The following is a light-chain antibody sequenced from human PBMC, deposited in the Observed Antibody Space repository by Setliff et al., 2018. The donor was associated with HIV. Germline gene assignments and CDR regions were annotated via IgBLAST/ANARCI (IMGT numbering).Light chain of an antibody. J-gene: IGLJ1*01. V-gene: IGLV2-14*01. Sequence: GSPGQSITISCTGTSSDIGGHNYVSWYQQHPGKAPKLMISEVSNRPSGVSNRFSGSKSGNTASLTISGLQPEDEADYYCSSYSSSRPRVFGTGTKVTVL. CDR1: SSDIGGHNY. CDR3: SSYSSSRPRV. CDR2: EVS.